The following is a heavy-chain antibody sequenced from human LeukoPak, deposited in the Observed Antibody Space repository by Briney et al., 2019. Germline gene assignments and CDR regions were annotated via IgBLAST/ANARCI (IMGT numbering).Heavy chain of an antibody. D-gene: IGHD4-17*01. CDR1: TSTFSTYA. J-gene: IGHJ6*02. Sequence: PGGSLRLSCVPSTSTFSTYAMSWVRQAPGKGLEWVSGVSGSGGSTYYADSVKGRFTISRDNSKNALYLQMNTLRPYDTAVYYCAKGGGDYLIYYGMDVWGQGTTVTVSS. CDR3: AKGGGDYLIYYGMDV. V-gene: IGHV3-23*01. CDR2: VSGSGGST.